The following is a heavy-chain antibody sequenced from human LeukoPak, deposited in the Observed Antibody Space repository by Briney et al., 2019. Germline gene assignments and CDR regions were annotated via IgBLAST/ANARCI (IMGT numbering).Heavy chain of an antibody. J-gene: IGHJ4*02. CDR3: AKDSPVATR. D-gene: IGHD1-26*01. V-gene: IGHV3-23*01. CDR2: ISGSGGST. Sequence: GGSLRLSCAASGFTFSHFAMTWVRQAPGKGLEWVSAISGSGGSTYYADSVRGRFTISRDSSKNTLSLQMNSLRAEDTAVYYCAKDSPVATRWGQGTLVTVSS. CDR1: GFTFSHFA.